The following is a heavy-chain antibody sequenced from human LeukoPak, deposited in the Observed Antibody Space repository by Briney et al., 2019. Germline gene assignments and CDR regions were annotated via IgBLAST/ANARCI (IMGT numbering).Heavy chain of an antibody. D-gene: IGHD2-2*01. CDR2: ISYDGSNK. J-gene: IGHJ4*02. V-gene: IGHV3-30*18. CDR3: AKDWGWYQLLSRFDY. Sequence: GGSLRLSCAVSGFTFSSYGMHWVRQAPGKGLEWVAVISYDGSNKYYADSVKGRFTISRDNSKNTLYLQMNSLRAEDTAVYYCAKDWGWYQLLSRFDYWGQGTLVTVSS. CDR1: GFTFSSYG.